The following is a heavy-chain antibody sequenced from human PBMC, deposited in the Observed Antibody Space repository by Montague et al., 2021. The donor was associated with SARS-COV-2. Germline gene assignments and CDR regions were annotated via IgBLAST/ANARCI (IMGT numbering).Heavy chain of an antibody. CDR1: GFTLGYYE. D-gene: IGHD1-1*01. CDR3: ARAKNDYTWNDWYFYGMDV. CDR2: ISGSAGTI. V-gene: IGHV3-48*03. Sequence: SLRLSCAASGFTLGYYEMNWVRQAPGKGLEWVSYISGSAGTIYYADSVKGRFTTSRDNAKNSLYLQMNSLRAEDTAVYYCARAKNDYTWNDWYFYGMDVWGQGTTVTVSS. J-gene: IGHJ6*02.